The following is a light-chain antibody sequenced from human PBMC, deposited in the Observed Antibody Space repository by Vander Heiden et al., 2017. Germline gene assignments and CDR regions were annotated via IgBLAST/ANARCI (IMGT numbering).Light chain of an antibody. J-gene: IGKJ4*01. CDR2: AAS. CDR3: KQCSSNPPLT. V-gene: IGKV1-39*01. CDR1: QSIRNY. Sequence: DIQMTQSQSSLSASVGDIVTITCRASQSIRNYLNWYVQISGLALELVIYAASSLQCGVPSMFTGSRSGTYFTLTIRMQQPEDFPTYYCKQCSSNPPLTFGGGTKVEIE.